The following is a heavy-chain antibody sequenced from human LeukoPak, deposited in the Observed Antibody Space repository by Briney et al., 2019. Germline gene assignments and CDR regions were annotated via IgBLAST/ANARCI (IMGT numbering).Heavy chain of an antibody. J-gene: IGHJ4*02. CDR2: IYSSGST. D-gene: IGHD1-1*01. CDR3: ASTSGTTSQPFDY. V-gene: IGHV4-4*09. Sequence: SETLSLACTVSGGSISSYYWNWIRQPPGKGLEWIGYIYSSGSTNYNPSLKSRVTISLDTSKNQFSLKLSSVTAADTAVYYCASTSGTTSQPFDYWGQGTLVTVSS. CDR1: GGSISSYY.